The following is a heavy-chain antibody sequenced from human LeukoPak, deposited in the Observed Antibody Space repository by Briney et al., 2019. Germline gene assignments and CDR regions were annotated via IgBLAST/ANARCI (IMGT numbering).Heavy chain of an antibody. Sequence: SETLSLTCAVSGGSISSSNWWSWVRQPPGKGLEWIGEIYHSGSTNYNPSLKSRVTISVDKSKNQFSLKLSSVTAADTAVYYCARGGVHYYYYGMDVWGQGTTVTVSS. V-gene: IGHV4-4*02. CDR2: IYHSGST. CDR3: ARGGVHYYYYGMDV. D-gene: IGHD3-3*01. J-gene: IGHJ6*02. CDR1: GGSISSSNW.